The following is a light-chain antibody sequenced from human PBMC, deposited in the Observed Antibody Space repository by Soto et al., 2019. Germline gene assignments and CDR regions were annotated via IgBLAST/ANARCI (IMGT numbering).Light chain of an antibody. CDR1: QGISSW. Sequence: DIQMTQSPSSRSSSVGYIVAITCRSSQGISSWLAWYQQKPEKAPKPLIYATSSLQSGVPSRFSGSGSGTEFTLTISSLQPDDFETYYCQQYNSDSYTFGQGTKVDIK. CDR3: QQYNSDSYT. V-gene: IGKV1D-16*01. CDR2: ATS. J-gene: IGKJ2*01.